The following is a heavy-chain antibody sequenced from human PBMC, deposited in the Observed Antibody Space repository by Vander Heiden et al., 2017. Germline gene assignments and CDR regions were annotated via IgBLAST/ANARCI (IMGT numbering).Heavy chain of an antibody. J-gene: IGHJ3*02. CDR1: GYTFTTYD. V-gene: IGHV1-8*01. Sequence: QVQLVQSGAEVKKPGAAVKVSGKASGYTFTTYDINWVRQAPGQGLEWMGWMNPANGNTGYAQTFQGRVTMTRSTSINTAYMELTSLRSDDTAVYYCARAGSGWYSDAFDIWGQGTLVTVSS. D-gene: IGHD6-19*01. CDR3: ARAGSGWYSDAFDI. CDR2: MNPANGNT.